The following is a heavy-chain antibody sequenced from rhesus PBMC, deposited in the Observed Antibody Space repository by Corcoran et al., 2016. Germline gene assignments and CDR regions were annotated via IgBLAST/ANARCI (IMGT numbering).Heavy chain of an antibody. D-gene: IGHD1-14*01. J-gene: IGHJ4*01. CDR2: IYGSGSST. CDR3: ARAPDGWNDGYY. Sequence: QLQLQESGPRLVKPSETLSVTCAVSGGSISSSYWSWIRQAPGKGLEWIGYIYGSGSSTNYNPSLKSRVPRSVDTSKTQLSLKLSSVTTADTAVYYCARAPDGWNDGYYWGQGVLVTVSS. V-gene: IGHV4-169*01. CDR1: GGSISSSY.